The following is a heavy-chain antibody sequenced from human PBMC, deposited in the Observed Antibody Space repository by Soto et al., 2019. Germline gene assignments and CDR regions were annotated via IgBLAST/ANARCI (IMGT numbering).Heavy chain of an antibody. D-gene: IGHD3-16*01. V-gene: IGHV3-66*01. J-gene: IGHJ4*02. Sequence: EVQLVESGGDLVQPGGSLRLSCAVSGFSVSGVYMTWVRQVPGKGLEWISLLYTDNTAYYADSVKGRFTISKDSSKDTLFLQMNGLRAEDTAVYSCARVDTLYAEVDHWGQGTLVTVSS. CDR1: GFSVSGVY. CDR3: ARVDTLYAEVDH. CDR2: LYTDNTA.